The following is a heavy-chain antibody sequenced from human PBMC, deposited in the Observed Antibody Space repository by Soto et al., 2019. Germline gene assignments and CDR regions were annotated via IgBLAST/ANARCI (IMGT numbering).Heavy chain of an antibody. J-gene: IGHJ3*02. CDR2: IIPILGIA. D-gene: IGHD5-18*01. V-gene: IGHV1-69*02. Sequence: QVQLVQSGAEVKKPGSSVKVSCKASGGTFSSYTISWVRQAPGQGLEWMRRIIPILGIATYAQKFQGRVTNTADKPSSTAYMELSNLISEDTAVYYAARARIYSYGYSLDSFDIWCQGTMVTVSS. CDR3: ARARIYSYGYSLDSFDI. CDR1: GGTFSSYT.